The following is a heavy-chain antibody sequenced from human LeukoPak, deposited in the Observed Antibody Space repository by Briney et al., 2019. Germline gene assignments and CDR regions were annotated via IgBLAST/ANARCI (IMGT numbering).Heavy chain of an antibody. J-gene: IGHJ5*02. D-gene: IGHD3-22*01. V-gene: IGHV1-8*01. Sequence: ASVRVSCTASGYTFTSYDINWVRQATGQGLEWMGWMNPNSGKTGYAQKFQGRVTMARNTSISTAYKELSSLRSEDTAVYYCARGPGGNYYDSSGYNNWFDPWGQGTLVTVSS. CDR1: GYTFTSYD. CDR2: MNPNSGKT. CDR3: ARGPGGNYYDSSGYNNWFDP.